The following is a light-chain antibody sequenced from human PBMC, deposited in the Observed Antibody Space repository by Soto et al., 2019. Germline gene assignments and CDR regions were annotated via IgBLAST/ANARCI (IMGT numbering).Light chain of an antibody. J-gene: IGKJ4*01. CDR3: QQYGDSPLT. CDR1: QTVTSDY. CDR2: GAS. V-gene: IGKV3-20*01. Sequence: EIVMTQYSATLSVSPGERATLSCRGSQTVTSDYLAWYQQKPGQAPRLLIYGASDRATGIPDRFSASGSGTDFTLTISRLEPQDFAIYYCQQYGDSPLTFGGGTTGDIK.